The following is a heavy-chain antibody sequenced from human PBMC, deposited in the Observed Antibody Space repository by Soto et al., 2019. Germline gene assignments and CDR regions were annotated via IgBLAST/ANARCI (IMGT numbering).Heavy chain of an antibody. V-gene: IGHV3-72*01. CDR2: TRNKANSYTT. CDR1: GFTFSDHY. Sequence: GGSLRLSCAASGFTFSDHYMDWVRQAPGKGLEWVGRTRNKANSYTTAYAASRKGRFTISRDDSKNSLYLQMNSRKTEDTAVYYCARMDRGSDYWGQGTLVTVSS. CDR3: ARMDRGSDY. J-gene: IGHJ4*02. D-gene: IGHD3-10*01.